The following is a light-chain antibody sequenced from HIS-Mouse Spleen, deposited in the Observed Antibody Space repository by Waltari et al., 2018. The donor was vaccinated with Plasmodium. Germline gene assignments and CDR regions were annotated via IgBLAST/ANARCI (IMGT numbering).Light chain of an antibody. J-gene: IGLJ2*01. CDR3: QAWDSSTVV. V-gene: IGLV3-1*01. CDR2: QDS. Sequence: SYDLTQPPSVSVSPGQTASIPCSGDKLRENYARWYHQKPGQSPVLVIYQDSKRPSGIPERFSGSNSGNTATLTISGTQAMDEADYYCQAWDSSTVVFGGGTKLTVL. CDR1: KLRENY.